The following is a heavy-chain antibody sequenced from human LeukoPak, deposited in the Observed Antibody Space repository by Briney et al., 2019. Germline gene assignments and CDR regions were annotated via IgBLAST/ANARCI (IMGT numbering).Heavy chain of an antibody. CDR1: GYTFTSYD. D-gene: IGHD5-12*01. CDR3: ARVLQTFSGYDYRGQALGYMDV. V-gene: IGHV1-8*03. CDR2: MNPNSGNT. Sequence: ASVKVSCKASGYTFTSYDINWVRQATGQGLEWMGWMNPNSGNTGYAQKFQGRVTITRNTSISTAYMELSSLRSEDTAVYYCARVLQTFSGYDYRGQALGYMDVWGKGTTVTVSS. J-gene: IGHJ6*03.